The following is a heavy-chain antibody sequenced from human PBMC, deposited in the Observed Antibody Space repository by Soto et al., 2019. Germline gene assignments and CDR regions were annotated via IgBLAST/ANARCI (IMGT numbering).Heavy chain of an antibody. J-gene: IGHJ4*02. CDR3: ARLAVGAVGHSDFDR. CDR1: GGSISSSDYF. V-gene: IGHV4-39*01. Sequence: QLHLQESGPGLVKPSETLSLTCAVSGGSISSSDYFWAWIRQPPGKGLECIGSLYYSGNTHYNPSLKSRVAISVDTSKNQFSLRLASVTAADTAAYYCARLAVGAVGHSDFDRWGQGVLVTVSS. D-gene: IGHD2-8*02. CDR2: LYYSGNT.